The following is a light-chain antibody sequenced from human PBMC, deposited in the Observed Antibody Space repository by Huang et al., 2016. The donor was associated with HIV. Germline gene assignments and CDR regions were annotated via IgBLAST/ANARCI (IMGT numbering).Light chain of an antibody. CDR1: QSVARN. CDR2: DAP. CDR3: QHRDS. J-gene: IGKJ5*01. Sequence: DIVLTQSPGPLSLSPGERATLSCRARQSVARNVGWYQQKAGQTPRLVIYDAPTRATGIPARFSGGGSGTDFTLTISSLEPEDVAVYYCQHRDSFGQGTRLDIK. V-gene: IGKV3-11*01.